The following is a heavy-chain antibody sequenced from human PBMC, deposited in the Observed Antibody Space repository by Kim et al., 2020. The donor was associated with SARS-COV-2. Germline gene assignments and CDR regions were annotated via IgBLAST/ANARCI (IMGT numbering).Heavy chain of an antibody. CDR1: GFTFSSYG. D-gene: IGHD6-13*01. V-gene: IGHV3-33*01. CDR2: IWYDGSNK. CDR3: SRDHSSSWSGNWFDP. J-gene: IGHJ5*02. Sequence: GGSLRLSCAASGFTFSSYGMHWVRQASGKGLEWVAVIWYDGSNKYYADSVTGRFTISRDNSKNTLYLQMNSLSAEDTAVSYCSRDHSSSWSGNWFDPWG.